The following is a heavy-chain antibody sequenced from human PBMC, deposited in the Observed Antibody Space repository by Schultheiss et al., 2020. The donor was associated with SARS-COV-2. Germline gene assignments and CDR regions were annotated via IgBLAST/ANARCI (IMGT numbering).Heavy chain of an antibody. CDR2: TSYSGST. CDR3: ARHPSSSRVNYYFDY. V-gene: IGHV4-59*08. D-gene: IGHD2-2*01. J-gene: IGHJ4*02. Sequence: SETLSLTCTVSGGSISSYYWSWIRQPPGKGLEWIGHTSYSGSTDYNPSLKSRVTVSVDTSKNQFSLKLSSVTAADTAVYYCARHPSSSRVNYYFDYWGQGGLVTVSS. CDR1: GGSISSYY.